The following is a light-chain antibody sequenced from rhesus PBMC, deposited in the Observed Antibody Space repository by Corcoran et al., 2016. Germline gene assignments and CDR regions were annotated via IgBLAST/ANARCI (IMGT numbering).Light chain of an antibody. CDR2: TSS. CDR1: QRVNSW. V-gene: IGKV1-22*01. Sequence: DIQMTQSPSPLSAPVGDTVTITCRASQRVNSWVNWYQPKPGKAPKLLVYTSSSLQSGVPSRFTGSGAGTDFSLTISSLQPDDFATYYCLQYGSSPWTFGQGTKVDIK. CDR3: LQYGSSPWT. J-gene: IGKJ1*01.